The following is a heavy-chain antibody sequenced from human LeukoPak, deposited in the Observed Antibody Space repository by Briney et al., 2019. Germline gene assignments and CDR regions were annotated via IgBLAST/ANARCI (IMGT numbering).Heavy chain of an antibody. CDR2: IWFDGSNK. CDR1: GFSFSTYG. Sequence: QPGRSLRLSCEASGFSFSTYGMHWVRQAPGKGLEWVALIWFDGSNKHYADSVKGRFTISRDNSKNTMYLQMDSLRAEDMAVYYCARVVSYYGSSYRLLDLWGRGTLVTVSS. CDR3: ARVVSYYGSSYRLLDL. V-gene: IGHV3-33*01. D-gene: IGHD3-10*01. J-gene: IGHJ2*01.